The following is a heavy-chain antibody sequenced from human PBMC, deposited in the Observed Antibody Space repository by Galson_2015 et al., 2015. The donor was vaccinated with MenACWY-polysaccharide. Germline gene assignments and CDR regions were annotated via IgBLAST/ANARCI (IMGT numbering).Heavy chain of an antibody. CDR1: GFTFSSAW. CDR3: TTRGRDGYNHPVDY. Sequence: SLRLSCAASGFTFSSAWMSWVRQAPGKGLEWVGRIKSKTDGGTTDYAAPVKGRFTISRDDSKNTLYLQMNSLKTEDTAVYYCTTRGRDGYNHPVDYWGQGTLVTVSS. CDR2: IKSKTDGGTT. D-gene: IGHD5-24*01. V-gene: IGHV3-15*01. J-gene: IGHJ4*02.